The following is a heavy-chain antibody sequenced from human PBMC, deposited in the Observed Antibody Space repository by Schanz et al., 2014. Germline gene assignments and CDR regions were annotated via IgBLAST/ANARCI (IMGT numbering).Heavy chain of an antibody. CDR3: ARGTSGSHSPPYYYYGMDV. CDR2: ISAYSGNS. CDR1: GYTLTGFG. V-gene: IGHV1-18*01. Sequence: QVQLVQSGAEVKPPGASVRVSCKASGYTLTGFGVSWVRQAPGQGREWMGWISAYSGNSKYAQKLQGRVTMTTDTATNTEYMELRRRKGEETAGDYCARGTSGSHSPPYYYYGMDVGGQGTTVTVSS. D-gene: IGHD1-26*01. J-gene: IGHJ6*02.